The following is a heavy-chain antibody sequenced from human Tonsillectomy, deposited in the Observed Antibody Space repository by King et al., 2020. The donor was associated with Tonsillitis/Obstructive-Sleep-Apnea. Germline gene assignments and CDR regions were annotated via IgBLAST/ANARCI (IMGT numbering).Heavy chain of an antibody. CDR2: IYYSGST. V-gene: IGHV4-59*01. D-gene: IGHD2-2*01. CDR3: ARESVLGYCSSTSCKSGMDV. CDR1: GGSISSYY. J-gene: IGHJ6*02. Sequence: QLQESGPGLVKPSETLSLTCTVSGGSISSYYWSWIRQPPGKGLAWIGYIYYSGSTNYNPSLKSRVTISVDTSKNQFSLKLSSVTAADTAVYYCARESVLGYCSSTSCKSGMDVWGQGPTVTVSS.